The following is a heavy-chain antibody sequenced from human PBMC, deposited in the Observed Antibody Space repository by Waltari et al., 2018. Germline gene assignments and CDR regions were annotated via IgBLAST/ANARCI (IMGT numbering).Heavy chain of an antibody. V-gene: IGHV1-69*01. D-gene: IGHD4-4*01. J-gene: IGHJ4*02. Sequence: QVQLVQSGAEVKKPGSSVKVSCKASGGTFSSYAISWGRQAPGQGLEWMGGISPSFGTENYAQKFQGRVTSTADESTSTAYMELSSLRSEDTAVYYCASYLYSNRGDYWGQGTLVTVSS. CDR3: ASYLYSNRGDY. CDR1: GGTFSSYA. CDR2: ISPSFGTE.